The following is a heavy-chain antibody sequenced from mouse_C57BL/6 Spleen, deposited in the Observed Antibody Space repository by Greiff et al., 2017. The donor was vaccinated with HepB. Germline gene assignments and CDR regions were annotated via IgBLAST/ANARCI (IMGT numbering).Heavy chain of an antibody. V-gene: IGHV2-2*01. J-gene: IGHJ3*01. D-gene: IGHD2-5*01. CDR2: IWSGGST. Sequence: VQVVESGPGLVQPSQSLSITCTVSGFSLTSYGVHWVRQSPGKGLEWLGVIWSGGSTDYNAAFISRLSISKDNSKSQVFFKMNSLQADDTAIYYCASPAYYSNFWFAYWGQGTLVTVSA. CDR1: GFSLTSYG. CDR3: ASPAYYSNFWFAY.